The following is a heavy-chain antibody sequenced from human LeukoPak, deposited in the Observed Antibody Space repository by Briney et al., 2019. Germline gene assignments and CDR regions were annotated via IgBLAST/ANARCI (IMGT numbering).Heavy chain of an antibody. J-gene: IGHJ4*02. Sequence: PGGSLRLSCAASGFTVSSYSMNWVRQAPGKGLEWVSYISSSSTLYYADSVKGRFTISRNNAKNSLYLQMNSLRDEDTAVYYCARAFGLTDYWGQGTLVTVSS. CDR3: ARAFGLTDY. CDR2: ISSSSTL. CDR1: GFTVSSYS. V-gene: IGHV3-48*02. D-gene: IGHD3/OR15-3a*01.